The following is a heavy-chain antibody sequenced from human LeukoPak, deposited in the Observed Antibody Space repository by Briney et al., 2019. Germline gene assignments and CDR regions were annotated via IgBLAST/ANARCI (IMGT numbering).Heavy chain of an antibody. CDR2: INSDGSIT. V-gene: IGHV3-74*01. Sequence: GGSLRLSCAASEFTFSVYWMHWVRQALGKGLVWVSRINSDGSITSYADSVKGRFTISRDNAKNTLYLQMNSLRAEDTAVYYCARGSGVGYRYGYDYYGMDVWGQGTTVTVSS. J-gene: IGHJ6*02. D-gene: IGHD5-18*01. CDR1: EFTFSVYW. CDR3: ARGSGVGYRYGYDYYGMDV.